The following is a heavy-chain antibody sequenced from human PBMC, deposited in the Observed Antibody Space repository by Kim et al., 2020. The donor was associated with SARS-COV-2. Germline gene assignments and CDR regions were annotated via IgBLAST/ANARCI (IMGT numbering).Heavy chain of an antibody. D-gene: IGHD3-10*01. Sequence: SVKVSCKASGGTFSTNYISWVRQAPGQGLELMGGIIPIFGTANYAQKFQGRVTITADEFTSTAYMELSSLSSEDTAVYYCAVWGSGSFWVDYWGQGTVVTVAS. CDR2: IIPIFGTA. CDR3: AVWGSGSFWVDY. CDR1: GGTFSTNY. V-gene: IGHV1-69*13. J-gene: IGHJ4*02.